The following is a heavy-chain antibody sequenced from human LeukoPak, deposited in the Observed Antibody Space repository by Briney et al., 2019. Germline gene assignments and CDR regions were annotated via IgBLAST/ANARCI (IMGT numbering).Heavy chain of an antibody. CDR1: GYTFTTYG. J-gene: IGHJ4*02. D-gene: IGHD3-22*01. CDR3: ARDKNYYDNSDPEYYIDY. CDR2: ISAYNGHT. V-gene: IGHV1-18*01. Sequence: PVASVKVSCKASGYTFTTYGISWVRQAPGQGLEWMGWISAYNGHTDYAQKFQGRVTMTTDTSTSTAYMELRSLRSDDTAVYYCARDKNYYDNSDPEYYIDYWGQGNLVTVSS.